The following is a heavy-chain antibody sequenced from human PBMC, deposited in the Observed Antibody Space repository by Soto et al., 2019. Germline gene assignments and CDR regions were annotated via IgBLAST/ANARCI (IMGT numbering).Heavy chain of an antibody. J-gene: IGHJ5*02. CDR3: ANADYAGGLWYNWFDP. CDR1: GFTFSSYA. Sequence: EVQLLESGGGLVQPGGSLRLSCAASGFTFSSYAMSWVRQAPGKGLEWVSAISGSGGSTYYVDSVKGRFTISRDNSKNTLYLQMNSPRAEDTAVYYCANADYAGGLWYNWFDPWGQGTLVTVSS. CDR2: ISGSGGST. V-gene: IGHV3-23*01. D-gene: IGHD4-17*01.